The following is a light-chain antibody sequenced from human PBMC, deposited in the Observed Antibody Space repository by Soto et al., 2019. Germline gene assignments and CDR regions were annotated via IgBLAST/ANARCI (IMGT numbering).Light chain of an antibody. J-gene: IGLJ2*01. V-gene: IGLV4-69*01. CDR3: QTWGPTLMV. Sequence: QSVLTQSPSASASLGASVKLTCTLRSGHSNYATTWHQQQPERGPRYLMKVYNDGSHSRGAGIPDRFSGSSTGAERSLNMTSLQPDDEAVYYCQTWGPTLMVFGGGTNLTVL. CDR2: VYNDGSH. CDR1: SGHSNYA.